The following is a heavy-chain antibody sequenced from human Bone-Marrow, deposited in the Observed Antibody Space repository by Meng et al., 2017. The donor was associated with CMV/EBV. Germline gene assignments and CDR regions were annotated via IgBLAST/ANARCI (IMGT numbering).Heavy chain of an antibody. D-gene: IGHD2-2*01. CDR1: GGSISSSSYY. V-gene: IGHV4-39*07. CDR2: IYYSGST. J-gene: IGHJ6*02. CDR3: ARLKYCSSTSCYRPKGYYYYGMDV. Sequence: SETLSLTCTVSGGSISSSSYYWGWIRQPPGKGLEWIGSIYYSGSTYYNPSLKSRVTISVDTSKNQFSLKLSSVTAADTAVYYCARLKYCSSTSCYRPKGYYYYGMDVWGQGTTVTVSS.